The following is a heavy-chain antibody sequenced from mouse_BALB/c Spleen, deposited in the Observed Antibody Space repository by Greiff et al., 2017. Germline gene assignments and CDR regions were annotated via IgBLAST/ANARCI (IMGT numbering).Heavy chain of an antibody. CDR1: GFTFSSFG. CDR3: ARYDYAMDY. D-gene: IGHD2-14*01. V-gene: IGHV5-17*02. Sequence: EVKLVESGGGLVQPGGSRKLSCAASGFTFSSFGMHWVRQAPEKGLEWVAYISSGSSTIYYADTVKGRFTISRDNPKNTLFLQMTSLRSEDTAMYYCARYDYAMDYWGQGTSVTVSS. CDR2: ISSGSSTI. J-gene: IGHJ4*01.